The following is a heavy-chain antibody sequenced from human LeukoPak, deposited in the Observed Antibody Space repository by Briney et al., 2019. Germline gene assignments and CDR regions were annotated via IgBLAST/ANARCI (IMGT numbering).Heavy chain of an antibody. CDR3: ARIRAVAGTVRYYFDY. J-gene: IGHJ4*02. V-gene: IGHV3-20*04. CDR1: GFTFDDYG. Sequence: GGSLRLSRAASGFTFDDYGMSWVRHAPGKGLEWVSGINWNGGSTGYADSVKGRFTISRDNAKSSLYLQMNSLRAEDTALYYCARIRAVAGTVRYYFDYWGQGTLVTVSS. D-gene: IGHD6-19*01. CDR2: INWNGGST.